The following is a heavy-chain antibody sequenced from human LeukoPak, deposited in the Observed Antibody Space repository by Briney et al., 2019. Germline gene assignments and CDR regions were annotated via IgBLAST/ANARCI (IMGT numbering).Heavy chain of an antibody. CDR1: GFTLSNYW. V-gene: IGHV3-74*01. CDR2: INGDGSTT. J-gene: IGHJ3*02. CDR3: ARSFGYGVDAFDI. D-gene: IGHD5-18*01. Sequence: GGTLRLSCAASGFTLSNYWMHWVRQAPGKGLVWVSRINGDGSTTNYADSVKGRFTISRDNSKNTLYLQMNSLRAEDTAVYYCARSFGYGVDAFDIWGQGTMVTVSS.